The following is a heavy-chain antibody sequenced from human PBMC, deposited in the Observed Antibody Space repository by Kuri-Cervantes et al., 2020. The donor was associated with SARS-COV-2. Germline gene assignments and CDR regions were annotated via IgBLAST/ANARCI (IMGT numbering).Heavy chain of an antibody. Sequence: GGSLRLSCAASGFTFSSYSMNWVRQAPGKGLEWVSSISSSSSYIYYADSAKGRFTISRDNAKNSLYLQMNSLRAEDTAVYYCARQGPYDSISHDAFDIWGQGTMVTVSS. CDR1: GFTFSSYS. V-gene: IGHV3-21*01. D-gene: IGHD3-22*01. CDR2: ISSSSSYI. CDR3: ARQGPYDSISHDAFDI. J-gene: IGHJ3*02.